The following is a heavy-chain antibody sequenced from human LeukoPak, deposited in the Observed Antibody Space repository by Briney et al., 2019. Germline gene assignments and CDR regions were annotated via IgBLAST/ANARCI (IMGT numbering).Heavy chain of an antibody. CDR1: GFTFSSYA. Sequence: GGSLRLSCAASGFTFSSYAMHWVRQAPGKGLEWVAVISYDGSNKYYADSVKGRFTISRDNSKNTLYLQMNSLGAEDTAVYYCASLMITFGGVIVSSPFDYWGQGTLVTVSS. CDR2: ISYDGSNK. J-gene: IGHJ4*02. D-gene: IGHD3-16*02. CDR3: ASLMITFGGVIVSSPFDY. V-gene: IGHV3-30-3*01.